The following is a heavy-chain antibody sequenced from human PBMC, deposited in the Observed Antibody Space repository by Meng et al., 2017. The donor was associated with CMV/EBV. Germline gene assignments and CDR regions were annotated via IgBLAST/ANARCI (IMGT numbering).Heavy chain of an antibody. Sequence: GESLKISCAASGFTFRSYAMHWVRQAPGKGLEWVAVISYDGSNKYYADSVKGRFTISRDNSKNTLYLQMNSLRAEDTAVYYCARDLGYGDYVGYFDYWGQGTLVTVSS. CDR2: ISYDGSNK. V-gene: IGHV3-30-3*01. D-gene: IGHD4-17*01. J-gene: IGHJ4*02. CDR3: ARDLGYGDYVGYFDY. CDR1: GFTFRSYA.